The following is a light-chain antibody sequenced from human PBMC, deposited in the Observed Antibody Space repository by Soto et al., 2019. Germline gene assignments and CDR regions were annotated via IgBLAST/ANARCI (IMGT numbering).Light chain of an antibody. CDR1: QSVSSSY. CDR2: GAS. Sequence: EIVLTQSPGTLPLSPGEGATLSCRASQSVSSSYLAWYQQKPGQAPRLLIYGASIRATGIPDRFSGSGSGTDFTLTISRLEPEEFAVYYCQQYGTSPTFGGGTKVEIK. CDR3: QQYGTSPT. J-gene: IGKJ4*01. V-gene: IGKV3-20*01.